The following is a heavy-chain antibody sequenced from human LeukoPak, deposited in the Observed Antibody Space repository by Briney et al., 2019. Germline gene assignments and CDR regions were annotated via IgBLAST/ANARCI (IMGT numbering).Heavy chain of an antibody. V-gene: IGHV4-34*01. J-gene: IGHJ6*03. CDR1: GGSFSGYY. CDR3: ARVEWLGRKYYYYYMDV. D-gene: IGHD6-19*01. CDR2: INHSGST. Sequence: SETLSLTCAVYGGSFSGYYWSWIRQPPGKGLEWIGEINHSGSTNYNPSPKSRVTISVDTSKNQFSLKLSSVTAADTAVYYCARVEWLGRKYYYYYMDVWGKGTTVTVSS.